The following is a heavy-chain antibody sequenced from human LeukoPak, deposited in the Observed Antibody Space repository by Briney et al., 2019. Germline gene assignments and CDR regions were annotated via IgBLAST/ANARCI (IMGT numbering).Heavy chain of an antibody. D-gene: IGHD3-22*01. V-gene: IGHV4-34*01. Sequence: SETLSLTCAVYGGSFSGYYWTWLRQIPGKGLEWIGQINHSGGATYSPSLKSRLTISVATSTNQFSLELSSVTAADTAVYYCARGGTDSSDYYWRFYYFDYWGRGTLVTVSS. CDR3: ARGGTDSSDYYWRFYYFDY. J-gene: IGHJ4*02. CDR1: GGSFSGYY. CDR2: INHSGGA.